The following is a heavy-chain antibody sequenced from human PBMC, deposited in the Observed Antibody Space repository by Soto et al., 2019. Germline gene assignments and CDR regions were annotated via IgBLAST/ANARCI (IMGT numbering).Heavy chain of an antibody. J-gene: IGHJ4*02. V-gene: IGHV5-51*01. D-gene: IGHD3-16*01. Sequence: GETLKISCKASGYIIKNYWIGWVRQMPGQGLEWMGIIFPDDSDTRYSPSFQGHVTISVDKSISTAYVQWSSLKASDSAIYYCFRGGVTSRTFDYWGQGTLVTVSS. CDR1: GYIIKNYW. CDR2: IFPDDSDT. CDR3: FRGGVTSRTFDY.